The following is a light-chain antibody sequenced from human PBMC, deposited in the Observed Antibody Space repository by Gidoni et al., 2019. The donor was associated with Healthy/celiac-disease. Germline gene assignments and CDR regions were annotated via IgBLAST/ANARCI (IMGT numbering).Light chain of an antibody. CDR2: DAS. V-gene: IGKV3-11*01. CDR3: QQRSNGRAPYT. J-gene: IGKJ2*01. CDR1: QSVSSY. Sequence: IVLTQSPATLSLSPGERATLSCSASQSVSSYLAWYQQQHGQPPSLLIYDASNGATDIPARFSGSGCGTDFTLTSSSLELEDLAVYYCQQRSNGRAPYTFGQGTKLEIK.